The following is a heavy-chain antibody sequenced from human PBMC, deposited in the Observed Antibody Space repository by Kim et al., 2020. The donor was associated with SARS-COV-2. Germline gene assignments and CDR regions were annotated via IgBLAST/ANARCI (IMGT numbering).Heavy chain of an antibody. D-gene: IGHD2-15*01. V-gene: IGHV1-69*04. CDR3: ARRGGSGGSFNYYYYYYMDV. CDR1: GGTFSSYA. Sequence: SVKVSCKASGGTFSSYAISWVRQAPGQGLEWMGRIIPIFGIANYAQKFQGRVTITADKSTSTAYMELSSLRSEDTAVYYCARRGGSGGSFNYYYYYYMDVWGKGTTVTVSS. J-gene: IGHJ6*03. CDR2: IIPIFGIA.